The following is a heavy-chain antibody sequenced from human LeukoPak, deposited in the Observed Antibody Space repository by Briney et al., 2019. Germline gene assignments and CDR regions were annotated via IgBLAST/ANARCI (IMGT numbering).Heavy chain of an antibody. V-gene: IGHV1-18*01. CDR1: GYTFTSYG. D-gene: IGHD3-10*01. CDR2: ISAYNGNT. Sequence: VASVKVSCKGSGYTFTSYGISWVRQAPGQGLEWMGWISAYNGNTNYAQKLQGRVTMTTDTSTSTAYMELRSLRSDDTAVYYCARFLVTMVRGVSNNFDYWGQGTLVTVSS. J-gene: IGHJ4*02. CDR3: ARFLVTMVRGVSNNFDY.